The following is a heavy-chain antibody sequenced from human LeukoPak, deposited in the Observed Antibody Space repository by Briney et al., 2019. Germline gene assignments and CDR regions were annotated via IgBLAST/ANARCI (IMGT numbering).Heavy chain of an antibody. CDR2: INSSSSTI. CDR1: GFTFTSYS. Sequence: HPGGSLRLSCAASGFTFTSYSMNWVRQATGKGLEWVSYINSSSSTIYYADSVKGRFTLSRDNAKNSLYLQMNSLRAEDAAVYYCARDQGGGDCYLCVDYYYMDVWGKGNTVTVSS. CDR3: ARDQGGGDCYLCVDYYYMDV. J-gene: IGHJ6*03. V-gene: IGHV3-48*01. D-gene: IGHD2-21*02.